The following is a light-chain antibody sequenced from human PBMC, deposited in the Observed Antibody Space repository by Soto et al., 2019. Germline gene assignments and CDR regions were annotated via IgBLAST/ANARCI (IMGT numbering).Light chain of an antibody. V-gene: IGLV1-40*01. CDR1: SSNIGAGYD. J-gene: IGLJ1*01. CDR2: GTT. CDR3: QSYDGTLSGYV. Sequence: QSVLTQPPSVSGAPGQRVTISCTGSSSNIGAGYDVHWYQQLPGTAPKLVIYGTTNRPSGVPDRFSGSKSGTSASLAITGLQAEDEADYYCQSYDGTLSGYVFGTGTKVTVL.